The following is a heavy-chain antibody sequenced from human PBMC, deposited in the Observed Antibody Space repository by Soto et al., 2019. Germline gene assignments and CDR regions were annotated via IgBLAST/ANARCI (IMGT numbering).Heavy chain of an antibody. D-gene: IGHD4-4*01. CDR1: GYTFTSYA. CDR2: INAGNGNT. J-gene: IGHJ6*02. CDR3: ARATLYYGMDV. Sequence: ASVKVSCKAAGYTFTSYAMHWVRQAPGQRLEWMGWINAGNGNTKYSQKFQGRVTITRDTSASTAYMELSSLRSEDTAVYYCARATLYYGMDVWGQGTTVTVSS. V-gene: IGHV1-3*01.